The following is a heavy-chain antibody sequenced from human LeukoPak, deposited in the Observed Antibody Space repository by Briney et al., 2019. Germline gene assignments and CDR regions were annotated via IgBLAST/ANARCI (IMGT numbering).Heavy chain of an antibody. D-gene: IGHD5-18*01. Sequence: ASVKVSCKASGYTFTGYYMHWVRQAPGQGLEWMGWINPNSGGTNYAQKFQGRVTMTRDTSISTAYMELRSLRSDDTAVYYCARDDSYGYYYYYGMDVWGQGTTVTVSS. CDR3: ARDDSYGYYYYYGMDV. J-gene: IGHJ6*02. CDR1: GYTFTGYY. V-gene: IGHV1-2*02. CDR2: INPNSGGT.